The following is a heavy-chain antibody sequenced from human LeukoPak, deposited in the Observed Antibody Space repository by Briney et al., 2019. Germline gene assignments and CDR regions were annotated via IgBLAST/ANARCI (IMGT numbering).Heavy chain of an antibody. Sequence: PGRSLRLPCAASGFTFSAHGMHWVRQAPGKGLEWVALTWYDGSSEYYAASVKGRLTISRDNSKNTLYLQMNSLRAEDTAVYYCAKDRGVVRGVDYWGQGTLVTVSS. D-gene: IGHD3-10*01. CDR1: GFTFSAHG. V-gene: IGHV3-33*06. CDR2: TWYDGSSE. J-gene: IGHJ4*02. CDR3: AKDRGVVRGVDY.